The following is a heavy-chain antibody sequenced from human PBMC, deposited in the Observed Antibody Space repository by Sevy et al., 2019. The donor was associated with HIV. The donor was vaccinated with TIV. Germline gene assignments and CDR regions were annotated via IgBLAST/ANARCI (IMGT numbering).Heavy chain of an antibody. CDR3: AGGYSYGSTSSYYYYGMVV. J-gene: IGHJ6*02. V-gene: IGHV3-7*01. Sequence: GGSLRLSCVASEFTFSNYWMSWVRQAPGKGLEWVASIKQDGSEKNYVDSVKGRFTITRDKAKNSLYLQMNSLRDEDTAIYYCAGGYSYGSTSSYYYYGMVVWGQGTTVTVSS. CDR1: EFTFSNYW. D-gene: IGHD5-18*01. CDR2: IKQDGSEK.